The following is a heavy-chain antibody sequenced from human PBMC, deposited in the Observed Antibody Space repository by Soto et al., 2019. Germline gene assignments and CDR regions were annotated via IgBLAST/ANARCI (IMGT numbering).Heavy chain of an antibody. Sequence: SETLSLTCAVYGGSFSGYYWSWIRQPPGKGLEWIGEINHSGSTNYNPSLKSRVTISVDTSKNQFSLKLSSVTAADTAVYYCARGRLVFMFGSPYSGSYRFDYWGQGTLVTV. D-gene: IGHD1-26*01. V-gene: IGHV4-34*01. CDR1: GGSFSGYY. CDR3: ARGRLVFMFGSPYSGSYRFDY. J-gene: IGHJ4*02. CDR2: INHSGST.